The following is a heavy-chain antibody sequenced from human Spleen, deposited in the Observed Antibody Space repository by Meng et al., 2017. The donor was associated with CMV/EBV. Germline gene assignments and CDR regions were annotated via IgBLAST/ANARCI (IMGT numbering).Heavy chain of an antibody. CDR3: AKDSIGSGSSYGMDV. D-gene: IGHD3-10*01. CDR2: IRYDGSNK. Sequence: GESLKISCAASGFTFPTYGMHWVRQAPGKGLEWVIFIRYDGSNKYYADSVKGRFTISRDNSKNTLYLQMNSLRAEDTAVYYCAKDSIGSGSSYGMDVWGQGTTVTVSS. V-gene: IGHV3-30*02. J-gene: IGHJ6*02. CDR1: GFTFPTYG.